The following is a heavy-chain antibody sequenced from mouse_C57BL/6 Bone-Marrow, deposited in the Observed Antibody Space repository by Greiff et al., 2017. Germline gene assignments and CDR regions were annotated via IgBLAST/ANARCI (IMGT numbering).Heavy chain of an antibody. V-gene: IGHV1-50*01. J-gene: IGHJ3*01. CDR3: AGYGNWFAY. CDR2: IDPSDSYT. D-gene: IGHD2-1*01. CDR1: GYTFTSYW. Sequence: QVQLQQPGAELVKPGASVKLSCKASGYTFTSYWMQWVKQRPGQGLEWIGEIDPSDSYTNYNQKFKGKATLTVDTSSSTAYMQLSSLTSEDSAVYYWAGYGNWFAYWGQGTLVTVSA.